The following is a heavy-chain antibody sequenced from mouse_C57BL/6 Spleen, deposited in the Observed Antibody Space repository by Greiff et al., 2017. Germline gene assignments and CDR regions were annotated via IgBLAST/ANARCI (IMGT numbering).Heavy chain of an antibody. D-gene: IGHD2-5*01. CDR2: IDPNCGGT. V-gene: IGHV1-72*01. J-gene: IGHJ3*01. CDR3: AREDSNYGWFAY. CDR1: GYSFTSYW. Sequence: QVQLKQPGAELVKPGASVKLSCKASGYSFTSYWMHWVKQRPGRGLEWIGMIDPNCGGTKYNEKFKSKATLTVDKPSSTAYMQLSSLTSEDSAVYYCAREDSNYGWFAYWGQGTLVTVSA.